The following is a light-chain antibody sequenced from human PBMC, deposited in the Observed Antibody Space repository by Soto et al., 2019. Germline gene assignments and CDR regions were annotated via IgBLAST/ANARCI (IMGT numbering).Light chain of an antibody. Sequence: DIQMTQSPSTLSASVGDIVSSSFRASQSIGTWLAWYQQKPGKAPNLLIYKASSLQSGVPSRFSGSGSGTEFTLTISSLHPDDFATYYCQQYNTFSSFGQGTKVDIK. CDR3: QQYNTFSS. J-gene: IGKJ1*01. CDR1: QSIGTW. CDR2: KAS. V-gene: IGKV1-5*03.